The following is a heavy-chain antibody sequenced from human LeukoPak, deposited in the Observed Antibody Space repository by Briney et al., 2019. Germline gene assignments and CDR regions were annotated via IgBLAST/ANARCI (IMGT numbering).Heavy chain of an antibody. CDR2: IYYSGST. D-gene: IGHD3-10*01. Sequence: SETLSLTCTVSGGSIRSSTDYWGWIRQPPGKELEWIGSIYYSGSTYYNPSLKSRVTISVDTSKNQFSVKLSSVTAADTAVYYCARGAYYYGSGKIFDYWGQGTLVTVSS. J-gene: IGHJ4*02. CDR3: ARGAYYYGSGKIFDY. CDR1: GGSIRSSTDY. V-gene: IGHV4-39*07.